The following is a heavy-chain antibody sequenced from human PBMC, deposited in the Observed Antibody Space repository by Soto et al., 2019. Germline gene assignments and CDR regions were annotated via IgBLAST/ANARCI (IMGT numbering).Heavy chain of an antibody. CDR2: MNPNSGNT. V-gene: IGHV1-8*01. J-gene: IGHJ6*03. CDR3: ARAARRRDYYYMDV. Sequence: GASVKVSCKASGYTFTSYDITWVRQATGQGLEWMGWMNPNSGNTGYAQKFQGRVTMTRNTSISTAYMELSSLRSEDTAVYYCARAARRRDYYYMDVWGKGTTVTVS. CDR1: GYTFTSYD.